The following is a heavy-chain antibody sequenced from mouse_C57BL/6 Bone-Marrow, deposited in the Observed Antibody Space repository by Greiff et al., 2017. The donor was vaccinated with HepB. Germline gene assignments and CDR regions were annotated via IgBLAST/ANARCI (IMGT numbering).Heavy chain of an antibody. J-gene: IGHJ3*01. CDR3: ARHSLAWFAY. CDR2: ISNGGGST. V-gene: IGHV5-12*01. CDR1: GFTFSDYY. Sequence: EVKLVESGGGLVQPGGSLKLSCAASGFTFSDYYMYWVRQTPEKRLEWVAYISNGGGSTYYPDTVKGRFTISRDNAKNTLYLQMSRLKSEDTAMYYCARHSLAWFAYWGQGTLVTVST.